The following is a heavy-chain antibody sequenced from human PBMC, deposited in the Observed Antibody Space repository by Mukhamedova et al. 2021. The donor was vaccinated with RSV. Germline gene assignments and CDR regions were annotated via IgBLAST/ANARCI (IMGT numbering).Heavy chain of an antibody. CDR2: INGDGSTT. V-gene: IGHV3-74*01. CDR3: ARPPFYGSGSYYNGDWFDP. J-gene: IGHJ5*02. D-gene: IGHD3-10*01. Sequence: VVWVSHINGDGSTTRYADSVKGRFTISRDNAKNNLYLQMNSLRAEDTAAYYCARPPFYGSGSYYNGDWFDPWGQGTLVTVSS.